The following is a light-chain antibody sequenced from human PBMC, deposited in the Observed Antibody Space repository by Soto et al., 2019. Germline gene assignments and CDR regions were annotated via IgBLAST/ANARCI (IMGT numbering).Light chain of an antibody. CDR1: KSVDSSN. CDR2: STS. V-gene: IGKV3-20*01. J-gene: IGKJ2*01. CDR3: HQYGTPPRT. Sequence: EIVLTQSPGTQSLSPGEKATLSGRASKSVDSSNLAWYQQRPGQAPRLLIYSTSRRATGIPDRFSGRGSGTDFSLTISRLEPEDFAVYYCHQYGTPPRTFGQGTKLEI.